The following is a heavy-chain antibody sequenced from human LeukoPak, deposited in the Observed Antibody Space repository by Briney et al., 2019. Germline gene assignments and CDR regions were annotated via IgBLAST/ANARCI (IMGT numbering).Heavy chain of an antibody. Sequence: GASVKVSCKASGGTFSSYAISWVRQAPGQGLEWMGGIIPIFGTANYAQKFQGRVTMTEDTSTDTAYMELSSLRSEDTAVYYCATDLAVAGLDYWGQGTLVTVSS. CDR3: ATDLAVAGLDY. V-gene: IGHV1-69*06. J-gene: IGHJ4*02. D-gene: IGHD6-19*01. CDR2: IIPIFGTA. CDR1: GGTFSSYA.